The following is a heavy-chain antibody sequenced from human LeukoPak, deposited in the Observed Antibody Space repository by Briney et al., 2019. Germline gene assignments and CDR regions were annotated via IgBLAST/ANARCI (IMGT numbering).Heavy chain of an antibody. V-gene: IGHV3-30*03. Sequence: PGGSLRLSCAASGFTFSSYGMHWVRQAPGKGLEWVAVISYDGSNKCYVDSVKGRFTISRDNAANSLFLQMNSLRVEDTAVYYCARDLQTGLAFDAWGQGTVVAVSS. CDR2: ISYDGSNK. CDR3: ARDLQTGLAFDA. J-gene: IGHJ3*01. CDR1: GFTFSSYG. D-gene: IGHD7-27*01.